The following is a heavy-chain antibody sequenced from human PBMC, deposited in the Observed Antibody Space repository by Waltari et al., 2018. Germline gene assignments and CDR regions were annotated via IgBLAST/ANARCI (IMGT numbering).Heavy chain of an antibody. J-gene: IGHJ5*02. V-gene: IGHV4-59*01. CDR1: GGSIGGFY. CDR3: ARGGGGDWEWFDP. Sequence: QVQLQESAPSLLKPSETLSIICTVSGGSIGGFYWSWVRQPPGKGLDWIGYIYYTGSTNFNPSLKSRVTMSVDTSKNQFSLKLSSVTAADTAFYYCARGGGGDWEWFDPWGQGTLVTVSS. CDR2: IYYTGST. D-gene: IGHD2-21*02.